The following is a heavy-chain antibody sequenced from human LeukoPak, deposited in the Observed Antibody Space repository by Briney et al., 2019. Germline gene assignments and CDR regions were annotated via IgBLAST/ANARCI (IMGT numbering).Heavy chain of an antibody. CDR3: ARSRPPVWRSSGWYGFDY. Sequence: SETLSLTCAVYGGSFSGYYWSWIRQPPGKGLEWIGEINHSGSTNYNPSLKSRVTVSVDTSKNQFSLKLSSVTAADTAVYYCARSRPPVWRSSGWYGFDYWGQGTLVTVSS. D-gene: IGHD6-19*01. CDR2: INHSGST. CDR1: GGSFSGYY. V-gene: IGHV4-34*01. J-gene: IGHJ4*02.